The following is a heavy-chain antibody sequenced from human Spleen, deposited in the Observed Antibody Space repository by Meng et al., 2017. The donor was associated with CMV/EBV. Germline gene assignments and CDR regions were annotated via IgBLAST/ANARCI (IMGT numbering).Heavy chain of an antibody. J-gene: IGHJ5*02. CDR2: INHSGST. CDR3: ARVRRIVVVPAAIHPYNWFDP. CDR1: GYY. D-gene: IGHD2-2*01. V-gene: IGHV4-34*01. Sequence: GYYWSWIRPPPGKGLEWIGEINHSGSTNYNPSLKSRVTISVDTSKNQFSLKLSSVTAADTAVYYCARVRRIVVVPAAIHPYNWFDPWGQGTLVTVSS.